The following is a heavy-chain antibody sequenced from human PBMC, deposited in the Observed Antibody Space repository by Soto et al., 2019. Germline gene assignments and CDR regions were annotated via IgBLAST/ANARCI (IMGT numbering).Heavy chain of an antibody. V-gene: IGHV3-53*01. CDR1: GFSVSSSH. D-gene: IGHD3-10*01. Sequence: EVLLVDSGGGLIQPGGSLRLSCAASGFSVSSSHMIWVRQAPGKGLEWVSVIYSGGATYHAVSVKGRFTISRDRSKNTVYLQMASLRTEDTAVYHCAKLGPYGSESYSFRYNSIDPWGHGTLVTVSS. CDR2: IYSGGAT. J-gene: IGHJ5*02. CDR3: AKLGPYGSESYSFRYNSIDP.